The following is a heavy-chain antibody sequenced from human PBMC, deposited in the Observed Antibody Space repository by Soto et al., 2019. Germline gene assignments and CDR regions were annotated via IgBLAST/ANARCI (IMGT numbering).Heavy chain of an antibody. J-gene: IGHJ4*02. Sequence: EVQLLESGGGLVQPGGSLRLSCAASAFTFRNYGMNWVRKAPGKGLEWVSAISGSGDNTYYADSVKGRFTISRDNSKNILYLQVNSLRAEDTAVYYCAKESGHRGPYDYWGQGTLVTVTS. CDR2: ISGSGDNT. CDR3: AKESGHRGPYDY. D-gene: IGHD5-12*01. V-gene: IGHV3-23*01. CDR1: AFTFRNYG.